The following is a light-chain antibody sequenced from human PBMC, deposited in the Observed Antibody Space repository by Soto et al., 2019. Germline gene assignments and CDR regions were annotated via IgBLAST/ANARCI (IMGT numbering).Light chain of an antibody. Sequence: EIVLTQSPDTLSLSQGERATLSCWASHSVTTHLAWFQQRPGQTPRLLIYDASTRAPGIPARFSGRGSGADFTLTISSLEPEDFAVYYCQQRSDSITFGQGTRLEIK. CDR3: QQRSDSIT. CDR2: DAS. J-gene: IGKJ5*01. V-gene: IGKV3-11*01. CDR1: HSVTTH.